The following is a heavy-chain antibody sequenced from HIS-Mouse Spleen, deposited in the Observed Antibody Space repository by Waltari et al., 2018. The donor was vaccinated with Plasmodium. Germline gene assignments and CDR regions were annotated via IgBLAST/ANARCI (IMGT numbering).Heavy chain of an antibody. CDR1: GFPFSSYW. V-gene: IGHV3-7*01. J-gene: IGHJ2*01. Sequence: EVQLVESGGGLVQSGGSLRLSCEASGFPFSSYWMSWVRQAPGKGLEWVANIKKDGSEKYYVDSVKGRFTISRDNAKNSLYLQMNSLRAEDTAVYYCARDRRGYWYFDLWGRGTLVTVSS. D-gene: IGHD5-12*01. CDR2: IKKDGSEK. CDR3: ARDRRGYWYFDL.